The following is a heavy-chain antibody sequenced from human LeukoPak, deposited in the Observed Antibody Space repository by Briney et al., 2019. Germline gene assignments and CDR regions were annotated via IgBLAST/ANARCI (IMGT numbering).Heavy chain of an antibody. CDR3: ARSPWALVSPYFDY. CDR2: ISSSSSTI. V-gene: IGHV3-48*04. D-gene: IGHD6-13*01. CDR1: GFTFSSYS. Sequence: GGSLRLASAASGFTFSSYSMNWVRQAPGKGLEWVSYISSSSSTIYYADSVKGRFTISRDNAKNSLYLQMNSLRAEDTAVYYCARSPWALVSPYFDYWGQGTLVTVSS. J-gene: IGHJ4*02.